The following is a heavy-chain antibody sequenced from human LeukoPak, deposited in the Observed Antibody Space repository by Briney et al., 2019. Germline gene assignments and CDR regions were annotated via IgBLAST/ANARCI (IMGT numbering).Heavy chain of an antibody. V-gene: IGHV4-61*02. D-gene: IGHD5-18*01. Sequence: PSETLSLTCTVSGGSISSGSYYWSWIRQPAGKGLEWIGRIYTSGSTNYNPSLKSRVTISVDRSKNQFSLKLSSVTAADTAVYYCARRGNTAMVTAYYYYYMDVWGKGTTVTVSS. CDR3: ARRGNTAMVTAYYYYYMDV. CDR1: GGSISSGSYY. CDR2: IYTSGST. J-gene: IGHJ6*03.